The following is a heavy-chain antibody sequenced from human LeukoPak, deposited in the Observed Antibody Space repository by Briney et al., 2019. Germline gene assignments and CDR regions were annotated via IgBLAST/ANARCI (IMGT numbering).Heavy chain of an antibody. Sequence: GGSLRLSRAASGFTFDDYGMSWVRQAPGKGLEWVSGINWNGGSTGYADSVKGRFTISRDNAKNSLYPQMNSLRAEDTALYHCASIGYCSSTSCAPIPCGQGTLVTVSS. CDR3: ASIGYCSSTSCAPIP. V-gene: IGHV3-20*01. CDR2: INWNGGST. D-gene: IGHD2-2*01. CDR1: GFTFDDYG. J-gene: IGHJ5*02.